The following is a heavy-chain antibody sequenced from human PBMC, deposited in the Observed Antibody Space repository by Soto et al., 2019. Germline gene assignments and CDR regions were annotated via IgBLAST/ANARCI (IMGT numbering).Heavy chain of an antibody. D-gene: IGHD3-10*01. CDR2: MNPYSGDT. J-gene: IGHJ4*02. V-gene: IGHV1-8*02. CDR3: ARGSPGPVDH. CDR1: GYTFTNFH. Sequence: QVQLVQSGAEVRKPGASVKVSCKASGYTFTNFHFNWVRQATGQGLEWIGWMNPYSGDTGYAQNFQGRITMTRYTYIKTDYMEMTSLTSDDTAVYYCARGSPGPVDHWGQGTPVTVSS.